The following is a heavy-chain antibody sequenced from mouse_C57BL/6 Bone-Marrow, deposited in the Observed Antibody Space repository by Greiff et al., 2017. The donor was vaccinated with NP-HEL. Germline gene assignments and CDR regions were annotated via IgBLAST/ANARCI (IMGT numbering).Heavy chain of an antibody. CDR1: GFNIKDDY. D-gene: IGHD1-1*01. V-gene: IGHV14-4*01. CDR2: IDPENGDT. J-gene: IGHJ4*01. Sequence: EVKLVESGAELVRPGASVKLSCTASGFNIKDDYMHWVKQRPEQGLEWIGWIDPENGDTEYASKFQGKATITADTSSNTAYLQLSSLTSEDTAVYYCTTPCITTVAYYAMDYWGQGTSVTVSS. CDR3: TTPCITTVAYYAMDY.